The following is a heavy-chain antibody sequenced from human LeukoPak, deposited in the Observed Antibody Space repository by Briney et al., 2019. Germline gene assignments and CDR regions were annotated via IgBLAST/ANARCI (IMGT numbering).Heavy chain of an antibody. D-gene: IGHD3-10*01. CDR2: IYPGDSDI. CDR1: GYRFSNSW. Sequence: GESLKISCKGSGYRFSNSWIGWVRQMPGKALEWMGIIYPGDSDIIYSPSFRGQVSISADKSISTAYLQWSSPKASDTAMYYCGRPYYYGSGYAFDIWGQGTMVTVSS. V-gene: IGHV5-51*01. CDR3: GRPYYYGSGYAFDI. J-gene: IGHJ3*02.